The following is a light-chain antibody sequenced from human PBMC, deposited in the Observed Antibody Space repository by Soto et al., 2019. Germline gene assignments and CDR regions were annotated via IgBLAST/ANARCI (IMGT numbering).Light chain of an antibody. Sequence: QSVLTQPPSVSAAPGQKVTICCSGSSSNIGNNYASWYQQVPGTAPKLVIYDNDKRPSGIPDRFSGSKSGTSATLGINGLQTGDEADYYCGSWDSGLSAVVFGGGTKLTVL. CDR3: GSWDSGLSAVV. CDR1: SSNIGNNY. V-gene: IGLV1-51*01. J-gene: IGLJ2*01. CDR2: DND.